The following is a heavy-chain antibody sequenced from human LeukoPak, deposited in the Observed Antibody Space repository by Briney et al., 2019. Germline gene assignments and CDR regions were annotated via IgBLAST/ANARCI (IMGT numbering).Heavy chain of an antibody. J-gene: IGHJ4*02. CDR3: ARGFWSGYYPFDY. D-gene: IGHD3-3*01. V-gene: IGHV4-34*01. Sequence: SETLSLTCAVYGVSFSGYYWSWIRQPPGKGLEWIGEINHSGSTNYNPSLKSRVTISVDTSKDQFSLKLSSVTAADTAVYYCARGFWSGYYPFDYWGQGTLVTVSS. CDR2: INHSGST. CDR1: GVSFSGYY.